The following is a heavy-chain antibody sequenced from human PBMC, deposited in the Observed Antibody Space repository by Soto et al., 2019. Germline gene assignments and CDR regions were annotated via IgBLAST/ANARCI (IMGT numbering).Heavy chain of an antibody. CDR1: GSSMNIFH. D-gene: IGHD1-1*01. CDR2: MVVGDHP. V-gene: IGHV4-4*08. CDR3: AKGTPSTHTMNDIRGPWFDS. Sequence: KTSETLSLTCSLVGSSMNIFHWAWIRRPPGKTLEFVASMVVGDHPQFNPSLRSRAAVSLDRSGRQFSMKLTSLTTADTAVYFCAKGTPSTHTMNDIRGPWFDSWGQGILVTVSS. J-gene: IGHJ5*01.